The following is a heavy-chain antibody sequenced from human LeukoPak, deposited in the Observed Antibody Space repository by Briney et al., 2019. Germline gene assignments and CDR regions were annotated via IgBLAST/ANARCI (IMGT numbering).Heavy chain of an antibody. CDR2: INPISGGT. V-gene: IGHV1-2*02. D-gene: IGHD6-13*01. J-gene: IGHJ3*02. CDR1: GYTFTGYY. Sequence: ASVKVSCKASGYTFTGYYMHWVRQAPGQGLEWIGWINPISGGTNYAQNFQGRVTMTRDTSITTAHMELSRLRSDDTAVYYCARSSSSWYNAFDIWGQGTLVTVSS. CDR3: ARSSSSWYNAFDI.